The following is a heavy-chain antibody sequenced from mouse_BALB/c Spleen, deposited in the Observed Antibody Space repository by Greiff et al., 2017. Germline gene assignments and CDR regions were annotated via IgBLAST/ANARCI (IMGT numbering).Heavy chain of an antibody. D-gene: IGHD2-3*01. CDR3: ARDGYPFAY. V-gene: IGHV1S22*01. CDR1: GYTFTSYW. Sequence: LQQPGSELVRPGDSVKLSCTASGYTFTSYWMHWVQQRPGQGLEWIGNIYRGSGSTNYDEKFKSKATLTVDTSSSTAYMQLSSLTSEDSAVYFCARDGYPFAYWGQGTLVTVSA. CDR2: IYRGSGST. J-gene: IGHJ3*01.